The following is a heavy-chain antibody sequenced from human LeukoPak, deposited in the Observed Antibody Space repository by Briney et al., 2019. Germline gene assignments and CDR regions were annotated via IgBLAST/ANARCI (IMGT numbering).Heavy chain of an antibody. CDR1: GYTFTGYN. CDR2: INPNSGGT. D-gene: IGHD6-13*01. CDR3: AREPTYSSSWYTSCDY. J-gene: IGHJ4*02. Sequence: ASVKVSCKASGYTFTGYNMHWVRQAPGQGLEWMGWINPNSGGTKYAQKFQGRVTMTRDTSISTAYMELSRLRSDDTAVYYCAREPTYSSSWYTSCDYWGQGTLVTVSS. V-gene: IGHV1-2*02.